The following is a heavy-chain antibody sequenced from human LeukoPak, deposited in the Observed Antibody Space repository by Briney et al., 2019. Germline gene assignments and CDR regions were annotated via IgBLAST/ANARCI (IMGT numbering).Heavy chain of an antibody. CDR2: INPNSGGT. J-gene: IGHJ5*02. D-gene: IGHD2-15*01. V-gene: IGHV1-2*02. CDR3: ARDRALPNWFDP. CDR1: GYTFTSYY. Sequence: GASVKVSCKASGYTFTSYYMHWVRQAPGQGLEWMGWINPNSGGTNYAQKFQGRVTMTRDTSISTAYMELSGLRSDDTAVYYCARDRALPNWFDPWGQGTLVTVSS.